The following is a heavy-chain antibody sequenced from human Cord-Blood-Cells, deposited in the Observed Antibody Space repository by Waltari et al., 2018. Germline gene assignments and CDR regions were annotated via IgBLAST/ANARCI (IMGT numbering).Heavy chain of an antibody. CDR2: IIPIFGTA. Sequence: QVQLLQSVAEVKKPGSSVRDSCKASGGTFSSYALSWVRQSPGQGLEWMGGIIPIFGTANYAQKFQGRVTITADESTSTAYMELSSLRSEDTAVYYCARPIGVYYYYGMDVWGQGTTVTVSS. J-gene: IGHJ6*02. CDR3: ARPIGVYYYYGMDV. D-gene: IGHD3-10*01. V-gene: IGHV1-69*01. CDR1: GGTFSSYA.